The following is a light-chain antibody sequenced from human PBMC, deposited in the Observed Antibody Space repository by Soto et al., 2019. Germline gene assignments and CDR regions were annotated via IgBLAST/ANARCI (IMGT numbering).Light chain of an antibody. V-gene: IGKV3-15*01. CDR1: QSVSSN. Sequence: EIVMTQSPATLSVSPGERATLSCRASQSVSSNLAWYQQKPGQAPRLLIYGASTRATGIPARFSGSGSGTEFTLTISSLQSEDFAVYYCQQYDGLPLTFGGGTKVDI. J-gene: IGKJ4*01. CDR2: GAS. CDR3: QQYDGLPLT.